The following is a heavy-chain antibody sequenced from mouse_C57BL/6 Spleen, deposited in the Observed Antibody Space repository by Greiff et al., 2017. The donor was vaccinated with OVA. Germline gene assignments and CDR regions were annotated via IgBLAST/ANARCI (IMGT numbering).Heavy chain of an antibody. Sequence: QVQLQQSGPELVKPGASVKLSCKASGYAFSSSWMNWVKQRPGKGLEWIGRIYPGGGDTNYNGKFKDKATMTADKSSSTASMQLSSLPSEESAVYFCARYQVIAVGFDVWGTGTTVTVSA. CDR2: IYPGGGDT. CDR1: GYAFSSSW. CDR3: ARYQVIAVGFDV. J-gene: IGHJ1*03. V-gene: IGHV1-82*01. D-gene: IGHD1-1*01.